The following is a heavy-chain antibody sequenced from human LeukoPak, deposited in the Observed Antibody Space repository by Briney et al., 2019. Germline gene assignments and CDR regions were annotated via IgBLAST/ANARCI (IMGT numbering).Heavy chain of an antibody. Sequence: TGGSLRLSCAASGFTFDDYAMHWVRQAPGKGLEWVSGISWSSGSIGYADSVKGRFTISRDNAKNSLYLQMNSLRAEDMALYYCARATEYDFKLRNYYYYMDVWGKGTTVTVSS. CDR3: ARATEYDFKLRNYYYYMDV. V-gene: IGHV3-9*03. CDR2: ISWSSGSI. D-gene: IGHD1-1*01. CDR1: GFTFDDYA. J-gene: IGHJ6*03.